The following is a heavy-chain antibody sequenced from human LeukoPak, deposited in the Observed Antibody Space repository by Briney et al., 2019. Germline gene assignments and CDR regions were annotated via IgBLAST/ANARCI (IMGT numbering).Heavy chain of an antibody. J-gene: IGHJ5*02. CDR1: GGSISSYY. Sequence: SETLSLTCTVSGGSISSYYWSWIRQPPGKGLEWIGYIYYSGSTNYNPSLKSRVTISVDTSKNQFSLKLSSVTAADTAVYYCARAVVVVAPMNKGWFDPWGQGTLVTVSS. CDR3: ARAVVVVAPMNKGWFDP. CDR2: IYYSGST. D-gene: IGHD2-15*01. V-gene: IGHV4-59*01.